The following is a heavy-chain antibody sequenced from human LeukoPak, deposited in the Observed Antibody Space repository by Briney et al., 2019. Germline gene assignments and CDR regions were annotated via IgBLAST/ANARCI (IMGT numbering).Heavy chain of an antibody. J-gene: IGHJ3*02. Sequence: SVKVSCKAFGGTFSSYAISWVRQAPGQGLEWMGRIIPIFGIANYAQKFQGRVTITADKSTSTAYMELSSLRSEDTAVYYCARGRGITMIVVAAGDAFDIWGQGTMVTVSS. CDR2: IIPIFGIA. V-gene: IGHV1-69*04. CDR1: GGTFSSYA. CDR3: ARGRGITMIVVAAGDAFDI. D-gene: IGHD3-22*01.